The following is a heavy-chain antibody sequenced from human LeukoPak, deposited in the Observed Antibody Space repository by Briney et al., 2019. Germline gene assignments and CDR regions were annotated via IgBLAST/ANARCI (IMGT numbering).Heavy chain of an antibody. CDR3: ARRIYSGYHYFDY. CDR2: IWSDGSNK. V-gene: IGHV3-33*01. Sequence: GGSLRLSCAASGFIFSGYGMHWVRQPPGKGLEWVAVIWSDGSNKYYEDSVKGRFTISRHNSKNTLYLQMNSLRAEDTAVYYCARRIYSGYHYFDYWGQGTLVTVSS. J-gene: IGHJ4*02. CDR1: GFIFSGYG. D-gene: IGHD5-12*01.